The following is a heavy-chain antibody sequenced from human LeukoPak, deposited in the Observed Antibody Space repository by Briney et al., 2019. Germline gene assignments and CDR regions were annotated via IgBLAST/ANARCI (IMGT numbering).Heavy chain of an antibody. CDR2: ISSSSIYI. J-gene: IGHJ2*01. Sequence: GGSLRLSCAASGFTFSSYSMNWVRQAPGKGPEWVSSISSSSIYIYYADSVKGRFTISRGNAKNSLYLQMNSLRAEDTAVYYCARENYYTSGSFSYWYFDLWGRGTLVTVSS. V-gene: IGHV3-21*01. D-gene: IGHD3-10*01. CDR1: GFTFSSYS. CDR3: ARENYYTSGSFSYWYFDL.